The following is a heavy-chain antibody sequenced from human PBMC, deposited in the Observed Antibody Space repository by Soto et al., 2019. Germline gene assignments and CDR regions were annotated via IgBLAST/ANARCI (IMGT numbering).Heavy chain of an antibody. V-gene: IGHV3-33*01. Sequence: QVELVESGGGVVQPGGSLRLACAASGFTFSSYGMHWVRQAPGKGLEWVAVIWFDGSKEFYAASVEGRFPISRDNSKNMVYLEMNSPRAVDTAVYYCARAVPAAKGWFDSWGQGTLVTVSS. CDR1: GFTFSSYG. J-gene: IGHJ5*01. CDR3: ARAVPAAKGWFDS. CDR2: IWFDGSKE. D-gene: IGHD2-2*01.